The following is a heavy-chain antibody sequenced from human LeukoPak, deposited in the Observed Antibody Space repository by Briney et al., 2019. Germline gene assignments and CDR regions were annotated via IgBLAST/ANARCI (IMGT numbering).Heavy chain of an antibody. Sequence: SETLSLTCTVSGGSISSYYWSWIRQPPGKGLEWIGYIYYSGSTNYNPSLKSRVTISVDTSKNQFSLKLSSVTAADTAVYYCAREGRGQWPNWFDPWGQGTLVTVSS. V-gene: IGHV4-59*12. CDR3: AREGRGQWPNWFDP. CDR1: GGSISSYY. CDR2: IYYSGST. D-gene: IGHD6-19*01. J-gene: IGHJ5*02.